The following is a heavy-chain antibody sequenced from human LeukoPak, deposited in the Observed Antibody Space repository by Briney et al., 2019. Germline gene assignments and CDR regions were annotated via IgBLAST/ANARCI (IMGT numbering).Heavy chain of an antibody. Sequence: SQTLSLTCAISGDSVSSKSAAWNWIRQSPSRGLEWLGRTYYRSKWYNDYAVSVKSRITINPDTSKNQFSLQLSSVTPEDTAVYFCARTTFTTFVNWFDPWAREPWSPSP. V-gene: IGHV6-1*01. CDR3: ARTTFTTFVNWFDP. CDR1: GDSVSSKSAA. D-gene: IGHD1-1*01. CDR2: TYYRSKWYN. J-gene: IGHJ5*02.